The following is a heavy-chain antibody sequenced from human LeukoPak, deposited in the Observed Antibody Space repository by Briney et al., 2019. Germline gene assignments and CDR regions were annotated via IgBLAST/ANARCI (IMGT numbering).Heavy chain of an antibody. V-gene: IGHV1-69*05. Sequence: SVKVSCKASGGTFSSYAISWVRQAPGQGLEWMGGIIPIFGTANYAQKFQGRVTITTDESTSTAYMELSSLRSEDTAVYYCARLGAVGTAMVGFDYWGQGTLVTVSS. CDR2: IIPIFGTA. J-gene: IGHJ4*02. CDR1: GGTFSSYA. D-gene: IGHD5-18*01. CDR3: ARLGAVGTAMVGFDY.